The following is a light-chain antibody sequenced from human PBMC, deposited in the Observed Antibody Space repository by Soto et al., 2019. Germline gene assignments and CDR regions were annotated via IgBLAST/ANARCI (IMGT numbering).Light chain of an antibody. J-gene: IGKJ1*01. CDR3: HQRQSWPRT. Sequence: EFVLTQSPATLSLSPGERATLSCRASQSLSSYLAWYQQKPGQAPRLLIFDTSNRATGIPARFSASGSGTDFTLTISDVQPEDFALYYCHQRQSWPRTFGQGTKVDIK. CDR1: QSLSSY. V-gene: IGKV3-11*01. CDR2: DTS.